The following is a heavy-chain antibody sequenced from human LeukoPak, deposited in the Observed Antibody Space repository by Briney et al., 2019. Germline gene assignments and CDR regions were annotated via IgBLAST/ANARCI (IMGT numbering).Heavy chain of an antibody. J-gene: IGHJ4*02. D-gene: IGHD3-10*01. CDR2: INPNNGGT. V-gene: IGHV1-2*02. CDR1: GYAFSGYF. Sequence: ASVKVSCKASGYAFSGYFIHWMRQAPGQGLEWMGWINPNNGGTDYAQKFQDRVTMTRDTSISTAYMELNRLRSDDTAVHYCGRSPNYYGSGSYIVNYWGQGTLVTVST. CDR3: GRSPNYYGSGSYIVNY.